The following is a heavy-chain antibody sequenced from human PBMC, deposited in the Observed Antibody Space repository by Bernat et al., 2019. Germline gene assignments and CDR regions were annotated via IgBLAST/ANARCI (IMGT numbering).Heavy chain of an antibody. CDR2: IDWNDDK. D-gene: IGHD3-10*01. CDR3: ARIYYGSGSYHIDY. V-gene: IGHV2-70*01. Sequence: QVTLRESGPALVKPTQTLTLTCTFSGFSLSTSGMCVSWIRQPPGKALEWLALIDWNDDKYYSTSLKTRLTISKDTSKNQVVLTMTNMDPVDTATYYCARIYYGSGSYHIDYWGQGTLVTVSS. J-gene: IGHJ4*02. CDR1: GFSLSTSGMC.